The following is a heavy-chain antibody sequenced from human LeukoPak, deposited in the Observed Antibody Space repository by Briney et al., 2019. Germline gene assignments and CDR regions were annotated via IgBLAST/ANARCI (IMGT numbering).Heavy chain of an antibody. D-gene: IGHD6-13*01. J-gene: IGHJ5*02. Sequence: GASVKVSCKASGYTFTGYYIHWVRQAPGQGLEWMGRINPDTGGTDYAQKFQGRITMTRDTSITTAHMELSRLTSDDTAMYYCAKVPPSITAAGNWLDPWGQGALVTVSS. CDR1: GYTFTGYY. CDR3: AKVPPSITAAGNWLDP. CDR2: INPDTGGT. V-gene: IGHV1-2*06.